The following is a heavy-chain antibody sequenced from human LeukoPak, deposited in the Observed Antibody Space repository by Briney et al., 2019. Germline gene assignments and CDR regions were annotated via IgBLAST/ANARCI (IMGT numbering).Heavy chain of an antibody. D-gene: IGHD2-15*01. CDR1: GFTFSSYA. CDR3: ARDPTYCSGGSCYSEGYYFDY. CDR2: ISYDGSNK. J-gene: IGHJ4*02. Sequence: GGSLRLSCAASGFTFSSYAMHWVRQAPGKGLEWVAVISYDGSNKYYADSVKGRFTISRDNSKNTLYLQMNSLRAEDTAVYYCARDPTYCSGGSCYSEGYYFDYWGQGTLVTVSS. V-gene: IGHV3-30-3*01.